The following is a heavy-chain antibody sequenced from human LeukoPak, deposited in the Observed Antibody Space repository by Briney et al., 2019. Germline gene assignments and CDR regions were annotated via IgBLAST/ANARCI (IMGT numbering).Heavy chain of an antibody. V-gene: IGHV3-30*18. Sequence: GGSLRLSCAASGFTFSSYGMHWVRQAPGKGLGWVAVISYDGSNKYYADSVKGRFTISRDNSKNTLYLQMNSLRAEDTAVYYCAKSISRGKQQLVPGGRYYYYYYGMDVWGQGTTVTVSS. D-gene: IGHD6-13*01. CDR1: GFTFSSYG. J-gene: IGHJ6*02. CDR3: AKSISRGKQQLVPGGRYYYYYYGMDV. CDR2: ISYDGSNK.